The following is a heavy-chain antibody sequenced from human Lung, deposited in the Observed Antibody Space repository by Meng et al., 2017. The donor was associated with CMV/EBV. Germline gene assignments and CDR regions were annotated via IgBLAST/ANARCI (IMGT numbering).Heavy chain of an antibody. V-gene: IGHV3-74*01. Sequence: GEXXKISCAASGFTFGSYRMHWVRQPPGKGLEWVSHIRSDGSTTTYADSVKGRFTISRDNAKNTLYLQMDSLRGEDTAVYYCAREEPMLGGTFDLWGQGTMVTVSS. CDR1: GFTFGSYR. D-gene: IGHD3-10*02. CDR2: IRSDGSTT. CDR3: AREEPMLGGTFDL. J-gene: IGHJ3*01.